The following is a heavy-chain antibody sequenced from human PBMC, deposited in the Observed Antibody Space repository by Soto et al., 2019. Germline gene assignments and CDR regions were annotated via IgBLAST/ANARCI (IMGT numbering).Heavy chain of an antibody. J-gene: IGHJ4*02. Sequence: QVHLVESGGGVVEPGRSLRLSCAASGFSFSDYGMHWVRQSPGKGLEWVALIGYDASDRSYADSVKGRFTGSRDKSNNTLHLPMNRLRAEDTALYFCLINYRLKVDVYMLDQWGQGALVTVSP. CDR2: IGYDASDR. CDR1: GFSFSDYG. CDR3: LINYRLKVDVYMLDQ. D-gene: IGHD5-12*01. V-gene: IGHV3-33*01.